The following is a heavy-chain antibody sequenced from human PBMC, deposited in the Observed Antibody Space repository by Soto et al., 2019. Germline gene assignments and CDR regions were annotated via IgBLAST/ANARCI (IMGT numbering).Heavy chain of an antibody. D-gene: IGHD3-22*01. J-gene: IGHJ6*02. Sequence: LSLTCSVSGDSITSYYWSWIRQPPGKGLEWIAYIYYTGSTNYNPSLKSRVTLSVDTSKNQFSLKLTSVTAADTAVYYCARAPLYYENSGLLDPYYGMDVWGQGTTVTVSS. CDR1: GDSITSYY. CDR3: ARAPLYYENSGLLDPYYGMDV. CDR2: IYYTGST. V-gene: IGHV4-59*01.